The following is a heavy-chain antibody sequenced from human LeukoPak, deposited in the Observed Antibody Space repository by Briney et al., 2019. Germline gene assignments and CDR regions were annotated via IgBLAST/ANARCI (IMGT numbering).Heavy chain of an antibody. D-gene: IGHD3-3*01. CDR3: AKDVFWSGYYPFDY. Sequence: PGGSLRLSCAASGFTFSSYSMNWVRQAPGRGLVWVSAISGSGGSTYYADSVKGRFTISRDNSKNTLYLQMNSLRAEDTAVYYCAKDVFWSGYYPFDYWGQGTLVTVSS. J-gene: IGHJ4*02. V-gene: IGHV3-23*01. CDR2: ISGSGGST. CDR1: GFTFSSYS.